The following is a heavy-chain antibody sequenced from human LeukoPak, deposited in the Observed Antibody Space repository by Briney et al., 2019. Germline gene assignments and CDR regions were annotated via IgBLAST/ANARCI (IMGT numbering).Heavy chain of an antibody. Sequence: GGSLRLSCAASGFTFSNYNMNWVRQTPGKGLEWVSSITRGSIYTFYADSVKGRFTISRDNAKNSLSLQMNSLRAEDTAVYYCARDPYNGSYGDDYYYYMDVWGKGTTVTI. D-gene: IGHD1-26*01. V-gene: IGHV3-21*01. J-gene: IGHJ6*03. CDR2: ITRGSIYT. CDR1: GFTFSNYN. CDR3: ARDPYNGSYGDDYYYYMDV.